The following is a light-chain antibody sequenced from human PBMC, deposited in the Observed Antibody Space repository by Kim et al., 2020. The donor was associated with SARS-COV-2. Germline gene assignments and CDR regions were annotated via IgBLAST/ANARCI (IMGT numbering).Light chain of an antibody. J-gene: IGLJ2*01. CDR1: KLGDKY. CDR3: QAWDSSTVV. V-gene: IGLV3-1*01. Sequence: VSPGQTASITCAGDKLGDKYVCWYQQKPGQSPVLVIYQDTKRPSGIPERFSGSNSGNTATLTISGTQAMDEADYYCQAWDSSTVVFGGGTKLNVL. CDR2: QDT.